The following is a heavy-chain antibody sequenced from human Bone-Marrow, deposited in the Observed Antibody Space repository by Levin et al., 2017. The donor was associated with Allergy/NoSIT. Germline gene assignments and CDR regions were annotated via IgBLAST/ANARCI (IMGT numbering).Heavy chain of an antibody. V-gene: IGHV3-23*01. J-gene: IGHJ3*02. CDR2: ISGSGITT. CDR3: AKNLQAGVTTRFWAFDI. Sequence: GGSLRLSCAASGFSFGNFAMSWVRQAPGRGLEWVSSISGSGITTYYEPSVKGRFTVSRDNSKNTLYLQINSLRAEDTAIYYCAKNLQAGVTTRFWAFDIWGQGTMVTVSS. D-gene: IGHD4-17*01. CDR1: GFSFGNFA.